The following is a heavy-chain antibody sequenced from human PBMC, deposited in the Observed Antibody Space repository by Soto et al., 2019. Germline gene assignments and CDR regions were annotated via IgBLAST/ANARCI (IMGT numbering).Heavy chain of an antibody. CDR1: GFTFSSYA. D-gene: IGHD2-2*01. CDR3: ATAVRYCSTTRCSGGYYFDY. CDR2: ISGSGGGT. V-gene: IGHV3-23*01. J-gene: IGHJ4*02. Sequence: GGSLRLSCAGSGFTFSSYAMSWVRQAPGKGLEWVSSISGSGGGTYYADSVKGRFTISRDNSKNTLYLQLNSLRAEDTAVYYCATAVRYCSTTRCSGGYYFDYWGQGTLVTVSS.